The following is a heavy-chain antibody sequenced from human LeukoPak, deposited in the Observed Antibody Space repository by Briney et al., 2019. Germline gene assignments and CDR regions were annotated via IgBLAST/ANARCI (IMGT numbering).Heavy chain of an antibody. CDR1: GVTFSTYG. D-gene: IGHD1-26*01. CDR3: AKDLSGSSARDAFDI. CDR2: ILYDGSNK. J-gene: IGHJ3*02. V-gene: IGHV3-30*18. Sequence: GGSLRLSCEASGVTFSTYGMHMPWVRQAPGKGLEWVAVILYDGSNKYYADSVKGRFTISRDNSKNTLYLQMNSLRAEDTAVYYCAKDLSGSSARDAFDIWGQGTMVTVSS.